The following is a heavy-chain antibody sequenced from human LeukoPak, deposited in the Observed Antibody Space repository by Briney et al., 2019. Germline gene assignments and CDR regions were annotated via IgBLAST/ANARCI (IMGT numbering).Heavy chain of an antibody. D-gene: IGHD3-10*01. V-gene: IGHV3-30-3*01. CDR3: RAPGPAFDI. Sequence: GASVKVSCKASGYTFSSYAMHWVRQAPGKGLEWVAVISYDGSNKYYADSVKGRFTISRDNSKNTLYLQMNSLRAEDTAVYYARAPGPAFDIWGQGTMVTVSS. J-gene: IGHJ3*02. CDR2: ISYDGSNK. CDR1: GYTFSSYA.